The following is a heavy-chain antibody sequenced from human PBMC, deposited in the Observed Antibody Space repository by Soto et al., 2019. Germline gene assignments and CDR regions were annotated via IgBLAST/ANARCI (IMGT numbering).Heavy chain of an antibody. CDR1: GYTFTDYW. D-gene: IGHD3-22*01. Sequence: GESLKISCKGSGYTFTDYWIGCVRQLPGKGLEWMGIINPGDSDTRYSPSFQGQVTISVDKSIRTAYLQWSSLKASDTAMYYCASPDSSGYYIYWGQGTLVTVSS. J-gene: IGHJ4*02. V-gene: IGHV5-51*01. CDR2: INPGDSDT. CDR3: ASPDSSGYYIY.